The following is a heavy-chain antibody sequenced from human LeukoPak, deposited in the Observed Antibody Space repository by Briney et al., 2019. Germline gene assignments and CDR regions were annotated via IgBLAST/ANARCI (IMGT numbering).Heavy chain of an antibody. J-gene: IGHJ4*02. CDR1: GFTFSSYA. V-gene: IGHV3-23*01. CDR3: AKDPTYGDYAPRHTAFDY. D-gene: IGHD4-17*01. CDR2: ISGSGGST. Sequence: GGSLRLSCAASGFTFSSYAMSWVRQAPGKGLEWVSAISGSGGSTYYADSVKGRFTISRDNSKNTLYLQMNSLRAEDTAVYYCAKDPTYGDYAPRHTAFDYWGQGTLVTVSS.